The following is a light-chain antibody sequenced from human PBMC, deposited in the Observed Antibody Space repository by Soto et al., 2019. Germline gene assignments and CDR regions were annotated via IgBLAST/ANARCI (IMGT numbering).Light chain of an antibody. J-gene: IGLJ1*01. CDR1: SSNIGGNS. CDR2: DDN. V-gene: IGLV1-51*01. Sequence: QSVLTQPPSVSAAPGQKVTISCSGSSSNIGGNSVSWYQQLPGTAPKLLIYDDNKRPSGIPDRFSGSKSGTSATLGITGFKTGDEADYYCGSWDSRLSDYVFGNGTKVTV. CDR3: GSWDSRLSDYV.